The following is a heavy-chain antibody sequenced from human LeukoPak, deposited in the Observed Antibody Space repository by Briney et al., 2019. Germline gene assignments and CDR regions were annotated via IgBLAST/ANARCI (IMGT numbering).Heavy chain of an antibody. CDR3: ARDTMYSSGFFDY. CDR2: ISSSSRYI. Sequence: GGSLRLSCAASGFTFSSYSMNWVRQAPGKGLEWVSSISSSSRYIYYADSVQGRFTISRDNGKNSLYLQMNSLRAEDTAVYYCARDTMYSSGFFDYWGQGTLVTVSS. J-gene: IGHJ4*02. D-gene: IGHD6-19*01. V-gene: IGHV3-21*01. CDR1: GFTFSSYS.